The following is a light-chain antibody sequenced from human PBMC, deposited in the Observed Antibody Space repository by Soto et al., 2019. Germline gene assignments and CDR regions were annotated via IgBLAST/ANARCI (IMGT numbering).Light chain of an antibody. CDR1: SSDLAIYNY. CDR2: QLT. V-gene: IGLV2-14*01. CDR3: SSYTDSSNYV. J-gene: IGLJ1*01. Sequence: STLTQPASVSGSPGQSITISCTVTSSDLAIYNYVSWYQQQPGEAPKLMIYQLTNRPSGVSNRFSGSRSGNTASLTISGLQAEDEADYYCSSYTDSSNYVFGTGTKVTVL.